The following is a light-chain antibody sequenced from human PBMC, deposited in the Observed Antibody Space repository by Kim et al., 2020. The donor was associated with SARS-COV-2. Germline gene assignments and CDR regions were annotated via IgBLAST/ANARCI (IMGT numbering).Light chain of an antibody. J-gene: IGKJ1*01. CDR2: WAS. Sequence: DIVMTQSPDSLAVSLGERATINCKSSQSVLFSSNNKNYLAWYQQKPGQPPKLLIYWASTRESGVPDRFSGSVSGTDFTLTISSLQAEDVALYSSQEYYGTPPWTFGQGTKVDIK. V-gene: IGKV4-1*01. CDR3: QEYYGTPPWT. CDR1: QSVLFSSNNKNY.